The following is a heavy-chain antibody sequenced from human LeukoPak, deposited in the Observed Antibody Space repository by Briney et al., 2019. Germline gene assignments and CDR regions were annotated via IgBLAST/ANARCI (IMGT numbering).Heavy chain of an antibody. J-gene: IGHJ3*02. CDR2: ISAYNGNT. V-gene: IGHV1-18*01. D-gene: IGHD3-22*01. CDR1: GYTFTSYG. Sequence: ASVKVSCKASGYTFTSYGISWVRQAPGQGLEWIGWISAYNGNTIYAQKLQGRVTMTTDTSTSTAYMELRSLRSDDTAVYYCASRTRYYYDSSGYLTDAFDIWGQGTMVTVSS. CDR3: ASRTRYYYDSSGYLTDAFDI.